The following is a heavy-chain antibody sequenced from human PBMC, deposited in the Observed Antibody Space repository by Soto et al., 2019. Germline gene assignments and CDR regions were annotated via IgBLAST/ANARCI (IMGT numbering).Heavy chain of an antibody. CDR2: IYYSGST. Sequence: QVQLQESGPGLVKPSQTLSLTCTVSGGSISSGGYYWSWIRQHPGKGLEWIGYIYYSGSTYYNPSLKSRVTISVDTSKNRFSLKLSSVTAADTAVYYCARDRPSEGWFDPWGQGTLVTVSS. CDR1: GGSISSGGYY. CDR3: ARDRPSEGWFDP. J-gene: IGHJ5*02. V-gene: IGHV4-31*03. D-gene: IGHD6-6*01.